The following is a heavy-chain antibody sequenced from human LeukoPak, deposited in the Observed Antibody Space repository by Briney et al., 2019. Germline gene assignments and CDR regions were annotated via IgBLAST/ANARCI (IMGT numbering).Heavy chain of an antibody. CDR2: INHSGST. D-gene: IGHD2-2*01. CDR1: GVSFSCYY. V-gene: IGHV4-34*01. J-gene: IGHJ6*03. CDR3: ARGRPRVPAARGYYYMDV. Sequence: SETLSLTCAVYGVSFSCYYWSWIRQPPGKGLEWIGEINHSGSTNYNPSLKSRVTISVDTSKNQFSLKLSSVTAADTAVYYCARGRPRVPAARGYYYMDVWGKGTTVTVSS.